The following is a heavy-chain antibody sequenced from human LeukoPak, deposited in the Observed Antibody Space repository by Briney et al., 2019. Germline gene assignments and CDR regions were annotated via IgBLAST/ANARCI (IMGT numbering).Heavy chain of an antibody. V-gene: IGHV1-8*01. CDR2: MNPNSGNT. CDR1: GYTLTSYD. Sequence: GASVKVSCKASGYTLTSYDINWVRQATGQGLEWMGWMNPNSGNTGYAQKFQGRVTMTRNTSISTAYMELSSLRSEDTAVYYCARRSIIYGSGSYYLYWGQGTLVTVSS. D-gene: IGHD3-10*01. CDR3: ARRSIIYGSGSYYLY. J-gene: IGHJ4*02.